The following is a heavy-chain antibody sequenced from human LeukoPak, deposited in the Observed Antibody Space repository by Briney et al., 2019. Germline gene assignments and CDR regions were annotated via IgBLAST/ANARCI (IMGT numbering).Heavy chain of an antibody. D-gene: IGHD7-27*01. CDR3: ARVPGDYYFGY. CDR1: GGSISSYY. CDR2: IYYSGST. Sequence: PSETLSLTCTVPGGSISSYYWSWIRQPPGKGLEWIGYIYYSGSTNYNPSLKSRVTISVDTSKNQFSLKLSSVTAADTAVYYCARVPGDYYFGYWGQGTLATVSS. J-gene: IGHJ4*02. V-gene: IGHV4-59*01.